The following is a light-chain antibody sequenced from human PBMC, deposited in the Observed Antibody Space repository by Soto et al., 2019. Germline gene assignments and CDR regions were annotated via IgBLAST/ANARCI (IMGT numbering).Light chain of an antibody. CDR1: QSVSSD. CDR2: GAS. V-gene: IGKV3-15*01. Sequence: EIVMTQSPDTLSVSPGERVNLSCRASQSVSSDLAWYQQKPGQAPRLLIYGASTRATDIAARFSGSGSGTEFTLTISSLQSEDFAVDYCHQYNNWPPYTFGQGTKLEIK. CDR3: HQYNNWPPYT. J-gene: IGKJ2*01.